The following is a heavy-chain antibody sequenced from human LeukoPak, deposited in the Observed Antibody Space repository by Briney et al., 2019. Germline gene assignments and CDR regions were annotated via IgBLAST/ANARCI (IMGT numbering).Heavy chain of an antibody. CDR3: AKRDEYYDFWSGYLNFDY. CDR2: ISGSGGRT. D-gene: IGHD3-3*01. V-gene: IGHV3-23*01. CDR1: GFTFSSYA. J-gene: IGHJ4*02. Sequence: PGGSLRLSCAASGFTFSSYAMSWVRQAPGKGLEWVSAISGSGGRTYYADSVKGRFTISRDNSKNTLYLQMNSLRAEDTAVYYCAKRDEYYDFWSGYLNFDYWGQGTLVTVSS.